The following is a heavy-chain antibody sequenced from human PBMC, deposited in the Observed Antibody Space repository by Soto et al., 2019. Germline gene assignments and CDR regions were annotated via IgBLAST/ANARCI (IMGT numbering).Heavy chain of an antibody. CDR1: GYTFTGYY. CDR2: INPNSGGT. CDR3: ARDNYDILTGYYNSYYYYGMDV. V-gene: IGHV1-2*02. Sequence: ASVKVSCKASGYTFTGYYMHWVRQAPGQGLEWMGWINPNSGGTNYAQKFQGRVTMTRDTSISTAYMELSRRRSDDTAVYYCARDNYDILTGYYNSYYYYGMDVWGQGTTVTVSS. J-gene: IGHJ6*02. D-gene: IGHD3-9*01.